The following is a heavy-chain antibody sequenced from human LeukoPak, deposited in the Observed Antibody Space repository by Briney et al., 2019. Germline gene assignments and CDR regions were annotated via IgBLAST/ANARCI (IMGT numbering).Heavy chain of an antibody. Sequence: GGSLRLSCAASGFTISGFWMHWVRQVPGEGLVWVARMNSAGTTINYADSVKGRFTISRDNVRNTLHLQMTNLSLEDTAVREVQVRASASLGLWGRGTLVTVS. CDR1: GFTISGFW. CDR2: MNSAGTTI. V-gene: IGHV3-74*01. J-gene: IGHJ4*01. D-gene: IGHD1-1*01. CDR3: QVRASASLGL.